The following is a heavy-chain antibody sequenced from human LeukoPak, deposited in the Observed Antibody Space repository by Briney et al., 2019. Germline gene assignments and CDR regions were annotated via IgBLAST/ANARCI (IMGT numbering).Heavy chain of an antibody. V-gene: IGHV1-2*02. CDR2: ISPNNSDT. CDR3: ARVWDGSPAGALDY. CDR1: GYNFIGYY. D-gene: IGHD3-16*01. J-gene: IGHJ4*02. Sequence: ASVKVSCKAFGYNFIGYYIHWVRQAPGQGLEWLGWISPNNSDTNFALKFQGRVNLTTDTSITTVYMEMSRLRFDDTAVYYCARVWDGSPAGALDYWGQGTLVTAS.